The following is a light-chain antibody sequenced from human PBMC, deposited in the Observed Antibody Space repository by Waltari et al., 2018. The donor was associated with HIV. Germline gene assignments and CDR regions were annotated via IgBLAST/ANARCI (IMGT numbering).Light chain of an antibody. CDR2: YDE. CDR1: SSNLGSNA. Sequence: QSVLTQPPSVSEAPRQRVTISCSGSSSNLGSNAVNWYQQVPGKAPKLLIYYDELLYSGVSDRFSGSKSGTSASLAIRGLQSEDEADYYCAAWDDSLNGYVFGSGTKVTVL. V-gene: IGLV1-36*01. J-gene: IGLJ1*01. CDR3: AAWDDSLNGYV.